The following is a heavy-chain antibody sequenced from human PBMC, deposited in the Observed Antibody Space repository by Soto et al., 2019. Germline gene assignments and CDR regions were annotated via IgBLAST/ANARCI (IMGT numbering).Heavy chain of an antibody. V-gene: IGHV5-51*01. D-gene: IGHD6-13*01. Sequence: GESLKISCQASGYSFTNLWIGWVRQLPGKGLEWMGIIFPGDFATRYNPSFQGQVTTSADRSITTAYLQWGSLKASDTAMYYCVRPKVGAAAGPFDYWGRGTLVTVSS. CDR1: GYSFTNLW. CDR3: VRPKVGAAAGPFDY. CDR2: IFPGDFAT. J-gene: IGHJ4*02.